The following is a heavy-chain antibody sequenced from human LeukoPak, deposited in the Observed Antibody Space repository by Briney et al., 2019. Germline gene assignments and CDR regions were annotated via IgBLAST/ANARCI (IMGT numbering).Heavy chain of an antibody. J-gene: IGHJ4*02. CDR3: TSGLKGTYVYASRSYLVDF. D-gene: IGHD3-10*01. Sequence: GGSLRLSCAASGFTFSSYTMNWVRQAPGKGLEWVSSITNSGGYIYYANSVKGRFTISRDNAKNSLFLQMNSLRAEDTAVYFCTSGLKGTYVYASRSYLVDFWGQGTLVTVSS. CDR2: ITNSGGYI. CDR1: GFTFSSYT. V-gene: IGHV3-21*01.